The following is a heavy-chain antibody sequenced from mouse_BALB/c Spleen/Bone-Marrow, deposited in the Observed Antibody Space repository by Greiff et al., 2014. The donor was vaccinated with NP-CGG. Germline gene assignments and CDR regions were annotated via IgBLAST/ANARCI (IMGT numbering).Heavy chain of an antibody. V-gene: IGHV14-3*02. CDR2: IDPANGNT. D-gene: IGHD1-1*01. Sequence: VQLQQPGAELVKPGASVKLSCTASSFNIKDTYMHWVKQRPEQGLEWIGRIDPANGNTKYDPKFQGKATITADTSSNTAYLQLSSLTSEDTAVYYCARYYYGSSYFDYWGQGTTLTVSS. CDR1: SFNIKDTY. J-gene: IGHJ2*01. CDR3: ARYYYGSSYFDY.